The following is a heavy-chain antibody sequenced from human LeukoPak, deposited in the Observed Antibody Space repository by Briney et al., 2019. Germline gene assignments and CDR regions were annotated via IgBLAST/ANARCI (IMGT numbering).Heavy chain of an antibody. CDR2: IRFDGSST. J-gene: IGHJ4*02. Sequence: GGSLRLSCAASGFTFSSSGMHWVRQAPGKGLEWVAYIRFDGSSTDYRDSVKGRFSISRDNSKNTLYLQMNSLRAEDTAVYYCAKDHDDSSGYYGSGDYYFDYWGQGTLVTVSS. D-gene: IGHD3-22*01. CDR1: GFTFSSSG. V-gene: IGHV3-30*02. CDR3: AKDHDDSSGYYGSGDYYFDY.